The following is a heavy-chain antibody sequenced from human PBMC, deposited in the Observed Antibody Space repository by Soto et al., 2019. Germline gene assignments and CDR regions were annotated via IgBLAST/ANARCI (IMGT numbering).Heavy chain of an antibody. J-gene: IGHJ4*02. CDR1: GFTFSSYG. CDR3: AKSSS. D-gene: IGHD6-13*01. V-gene: IGHV3-30*18. Sequence: QVQLVESGGGVVQPGRSLRLSCAASGFTFSSYGMHWVRQAPGKGLEWVAVISYDGSNKYYADSVKGRFTISRDNSKNTLYLQMNSLRAEDTAVYYCAKSSSRGQGTLVTVSS. CDR2: ISYDGSNK.